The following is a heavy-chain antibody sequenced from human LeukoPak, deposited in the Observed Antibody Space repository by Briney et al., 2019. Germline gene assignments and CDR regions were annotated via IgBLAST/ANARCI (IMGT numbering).Heavy chain of an antibody. J-gene: IGHJ4*02. Sequence: GASVKVSCKASGYTFTGYYMHWVRQAPGQGLEWMGWINPNSGGTNYAQKFQGWVTMTRDTSISTAYMELSRLRSDDTAVYYCARASGYDSRYFDYWGQGTLVTVSS. CDR3: ARASGYDSRYFDY. V-gene: IGHV1-2*04. CDR1: GYTFTGYY. CDR2: INPNSGGT. D-gene: IGHD5-12*01.